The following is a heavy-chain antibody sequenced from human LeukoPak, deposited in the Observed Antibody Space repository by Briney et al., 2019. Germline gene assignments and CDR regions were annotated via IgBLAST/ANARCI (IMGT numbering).Heavy chain of an antibody. CDR2: ISHDGSSE. V-gene: IGHV3-30*03. Sequence: PGGSLRLSCAASVFTFSNYAMHWVRQAPGKGREWVALISHDGSSEYYGDSMKGRFTISRDNSRNTFYLQMNSLRAEDTAVYYCASRFEWLSSFDYWGQGTLVTVSS. D-gene: IGHD3-3*01. J-gene: IGHJ4*02. CDR1: VFTFSNYA. CDR3: ASRFEWLSSFDY.